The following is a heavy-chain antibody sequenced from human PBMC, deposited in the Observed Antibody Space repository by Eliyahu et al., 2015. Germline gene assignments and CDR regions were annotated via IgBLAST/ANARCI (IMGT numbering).Heavy chain of an antibody. CDR2: ICPRDSDT. J-gene: IGHJ4*02. Sequence: EVQLVQSGAEVKKPGESLXISCKGSGYSFTTYWIGWVRQMPGKGLEWMGIICPRDSDTRYSPSFRGQVTISADKSIDTAYLQWSSLKASDTAMYYCARALAGTYGAFDSWGQGTLVTVSS. V-gene: IGHV5-51*01. CDR3: ARALAGTYGAFDS. CDR1: GYSFTTYW. D-gene: IGHD4/OR15-4a*01.